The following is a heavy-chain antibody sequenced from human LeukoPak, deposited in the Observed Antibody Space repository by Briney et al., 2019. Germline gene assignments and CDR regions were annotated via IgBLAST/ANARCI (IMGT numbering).Heavy chain of an antibody. CDR1: GFTFSSYS. CDR3: TTLRFLEGGHFDY. Sequence: GGSLRLSCAASGFTFSSYSMNWVRQAPGKGLEWVSFISSSSSYIYYADSVKGRFTISRDNAKNSLYLQMNSLRAEDTAVYYCTTLRFLEGGHFDYWGQGTLVTVSS. V-gene: IGHV3-21*04. D-gene: IGHD1-14*01. J-gene: IGHJ4*02. CDR2: ISSSSSYI.